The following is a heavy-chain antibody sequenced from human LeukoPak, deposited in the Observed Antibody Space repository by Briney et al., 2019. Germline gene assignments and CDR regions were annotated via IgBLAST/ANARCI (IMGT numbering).Heavy chain of an antibody. Sequence: ASVKVSCKASGGTFSSYAISWVRQAPGQGLEWMGGIIPIFGTANYAQKFQGRVTITADESTSTAYMELSSLRSEDTAVYYCARDHGLTTGTTDWGQGTLVTVSS. CDR3: ARDHGLTTGTTD. D-gene: IGHD1-7*01. J-gene: IGHJ4*02. CDR2: IIPIFGTA. V-gene: IGHV1-69*13. CDR1: GGTFSSYA.